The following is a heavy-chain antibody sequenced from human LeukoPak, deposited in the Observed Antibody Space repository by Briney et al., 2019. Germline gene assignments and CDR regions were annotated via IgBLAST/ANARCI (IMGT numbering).Heavy chain of an antibody. CDR3: ATKLYSGSYYAY. CDR2: IYSGGST. V-gene: IGHV3-66*01. CDR1: GFTVSSNY. J-gene: IGHJ4*02. D-gene: IGHD1-26*01. Sequence: GGSLRLSCAASGFTVSSNYMSWVRQAPGKGLEWVSVIYSGGSTYYADSVKGRFTISRDNPKNTLYLQMNSLRAEDTAVYYCATKLYSGSYYAYWGQGTLVTVSS.